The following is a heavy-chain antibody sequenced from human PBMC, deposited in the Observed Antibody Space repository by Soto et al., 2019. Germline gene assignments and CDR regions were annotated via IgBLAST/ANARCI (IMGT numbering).Heavy chain of an antibody. D-gene: IGHD1-7*01. V-gene: IGHV1-8*01. CDR1: GDTFTRYD. Sequence: ASVKVSWKTSGDTFTRYDINWVRQATGQGLEWMGWMNPNSGNTGYAQKFQGRVTMTRNTSISTAYMELSSLRSEDTAVYYCARKLELRWNYYYYGMDVWGQ. CDR3: ARKLELRWNYYYYGMDV. J-gene: IGHJ6*02. CDR2: MNPNSGNT.